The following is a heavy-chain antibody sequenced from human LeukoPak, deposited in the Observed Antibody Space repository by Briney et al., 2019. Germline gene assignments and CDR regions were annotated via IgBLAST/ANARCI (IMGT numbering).Heavy chain of an antibody. D-gene: IGHD5-18*01. CDR2: MNPNSGNT. Sequence: ASVKVSCKASGYTFTSYDINWVRQATGQGLEWMGWMNPNSGNTGYAQKFQGRVTMTRNTSISTAYMELSSLRSEDTAVYYRARRGSYGYWFDPWGQGTLVTVSS. J-gene: IGHJ5*02. V-gene: IGHV1-8*01. CDR1: GYTFTSYD. CDR3: ARRGSYGYWFDP.